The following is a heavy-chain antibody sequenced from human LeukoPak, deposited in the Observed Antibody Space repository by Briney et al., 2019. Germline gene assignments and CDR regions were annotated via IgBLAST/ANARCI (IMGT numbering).Heavy chain of an antibody. V-gene: IGHV1-2*02. CDR3: ARSRYYYDRSDY. CDR1: GYTFTGYY. CDR2: INPNSGGT. Sequence: ASVKVSCKASGYTFTGYYMHWVRQARGQGLEWMGWINPNSGGTNYAQKFQGGVTMTRDTSISTAYMELSRLRSDDTAVYYCARSRYYYDRSDYWGQGTLVTVSS. J-gene: IGHJ4*02. D-gene: IGHD3-22*01.